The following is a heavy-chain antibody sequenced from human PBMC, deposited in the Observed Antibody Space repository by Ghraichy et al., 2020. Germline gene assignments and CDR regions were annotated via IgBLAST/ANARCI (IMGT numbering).Heavy chain of an antibody. D-gene: IGHD2-21*01. J-gene: IGHJ4*02. V-gene: IGHV3-7*01. CDR3: ARDCGDDCYTY. CDR2: IKQDGSEK. CDR1: GFTFSRYW. Sequence: LSLTCAAPGFTFSRYWMAWVRQAPGKGLEWVANIKQDGSEKYYVDSVKGRFTISRDNAKNSLYLQMNSLRAEDTAVYYCARDCGDDCYTYWGQGTLVTVSS.